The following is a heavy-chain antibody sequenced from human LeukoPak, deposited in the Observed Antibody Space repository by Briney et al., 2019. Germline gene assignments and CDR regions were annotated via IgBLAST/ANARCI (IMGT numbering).Heavy chain of an antibody. V-gene: IGHV1-69*05. D-gene: IGHD2-15*01. J-gene: IGHJ4*02. CDR3: ARVGHSTRLQTYYFDY. CDR2: IIPIFGTA. Sequence: SVKVSCKASGGTFSSYAISWVRQAPGQGLEWMARIIPIFGTANYAQKFQGRVTITTDESTSTAYMELSSLRSEDTAVYYCARVGHSTRLQTYYFDYWGQGTLVTVSS. CDR1: GGTFSSYA.